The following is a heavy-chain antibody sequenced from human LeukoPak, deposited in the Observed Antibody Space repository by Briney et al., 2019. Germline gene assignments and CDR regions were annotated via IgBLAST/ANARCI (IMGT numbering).Heavy chain of an antibody. V-gene: IGHV1-18*01. Sequence: ASVKVSCKASGYTFTSYGISWVRQAPGQGLEWMGWISAYNGNTNYAQKLQGRVTMTTDTSTSTAYMELRSLRSDDAAVYYCARVEVVAADPTSDYWGQGTLVTVSS. J-gene: IGHJ4*02. CDR1: GYTFTSYG. CDR3: ARVEVVAADPTSDY. CDR2: ISAYNGNT. D-gene: IGHD2-15*01.